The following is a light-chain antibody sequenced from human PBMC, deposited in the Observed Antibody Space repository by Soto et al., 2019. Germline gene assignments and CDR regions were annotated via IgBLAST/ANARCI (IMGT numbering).Light chain of an antibody. CDR3: QQYNNCPPFT. CDR2: VAS. J-gene: IGKJ5*01. Sequence: EVVMTQSPATLSVSPGERVTLSCRASQSVRNNLAWYQQQPGQSPRLLIYVASTRPTVIPARVSGSGSGAEFTLTISSLQYEAFVVYYCQQYNNCPPFTFGQGTRLEI. V-gene: IGKV3-15*01. CDR1: QSVRNN.